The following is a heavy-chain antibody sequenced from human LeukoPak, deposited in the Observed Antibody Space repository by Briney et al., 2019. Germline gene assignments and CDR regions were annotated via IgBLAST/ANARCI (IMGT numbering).Heavy chain of an antibody. Sequence: QSGGSLRLSCAASGFTFSSYGMSWVRQAPGKGLERVSAISGSGGSTYYADSVKGRFTISRDNSKNTLYLQMNSLRAEDTAVYYCAKDYWTAEDSITMIVVVTIFDYWGQGTLVTVSS. J-gene: IGHJ4*02. CDR1: GFTFSSYG. CDR2: ISGSGGST. V-gene: IGHV3-23*01. D-gene: IGHD3-22*01. CDR3: AKDYWTAEDSITMIVVVTIFDY.